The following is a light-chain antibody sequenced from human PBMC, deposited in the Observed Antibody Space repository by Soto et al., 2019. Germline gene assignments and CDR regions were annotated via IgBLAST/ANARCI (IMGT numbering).Light chain of an antibody. Sequence: EIVLTQSPGTLSLSPGERATFSARASQSVSNNYLAWYQQKPGQAPRLLIYDASNRATGIPARFSGSGSGTDFTLTISSLEPEDFAVYYCQQRSNWPPTFGQGTKVDIK. CDR3: QQRSNWPPT. CDR2: DAS. CDR1: QSVSNNY. J-gene: IGKJ1*01. V-gene: IGKV3-11*01.